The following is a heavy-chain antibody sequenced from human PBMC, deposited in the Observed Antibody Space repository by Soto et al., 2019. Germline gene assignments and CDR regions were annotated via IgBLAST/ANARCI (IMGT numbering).Heavy chain of an antibody. CDR3: ARFLLAMTTSAFDI. D-gene: IGHD4-4*01. V-gene: IGHV1-18*01. J-gene: IGHJ3*02. Sequence: ASVKVSCKASGYTFTSYGISWVRQAPGQGLEWMGWISAYNGNTNYAQKLQGRVTMTTDTSTSTAYMELRSLRSDDTAVYYCARFLLAMTTSAFDILGQVKMFTVSS. CDR2: ISAYNGNT. CDR1: GYTFTSYG.